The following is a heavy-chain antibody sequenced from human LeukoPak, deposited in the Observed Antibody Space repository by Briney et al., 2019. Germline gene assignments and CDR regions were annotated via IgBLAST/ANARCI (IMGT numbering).Heavy chain of an antibody. Sequence: GGSLRLSCAASGSTVSSNYMSWVRQAPGEGLEWVSVIYSGGSTYYADSVKGRFTISRDNSKNTLYLQMNSLRAEDTAVYYCARESVVAQNFDYWGQGTLVTVSS. D-gene: IGHD5-12*01. CDR2: IYSGGST. CDR3: ARESVVAQNFDY. J-gene: IGHJ4*02. CDR1: GSTVSSNY. V-gene: IGHV3-53*01.